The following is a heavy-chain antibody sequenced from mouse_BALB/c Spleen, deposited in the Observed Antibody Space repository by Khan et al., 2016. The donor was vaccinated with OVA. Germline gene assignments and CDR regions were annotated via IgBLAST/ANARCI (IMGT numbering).Heavy chain of an antibody. Sequence: EVELVESGGDLVKPGGSLKLSCAASGFTFSSYGMSWVRQPPDKRLEWVAIISTSGRSTYYPASVKGRFTISRDNAKNTLYLQMTSLKSEDTAMYFCSRGLYGSSYDYYSMDYWGQGTSVTVSS. CDR2: ISTSGRST. V-gene: IGHV5-6*01. J-gene: IGHJ4*01. CDR3: SRGLYGSSYDYYSMDY. D-gene: IGHD1-1*01. CDR1: GFTFSSYG.